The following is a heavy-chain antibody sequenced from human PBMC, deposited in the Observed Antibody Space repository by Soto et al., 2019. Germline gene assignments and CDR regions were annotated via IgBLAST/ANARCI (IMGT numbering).Heavy chain of an antibody. D-gene: IGHD1-26*01. Sequence: QVQQVESGGGLVKPGGSLRLSCAASGFTFSDYYMSWIRQAPGKGLEWVSYISSSGSTIYYADFVNGRFTISRDNAKNSLYMQMNSLRAEDTAVYYCARFSEWELILSNPVDSPLDYRGQGTLVTVSS. CDR2: ISSSGSTI. J-gene: IGHJ4*02. CDR3: ARFSEWELILSNPVDSPLDY. V-gene: IGHV3-11*01. CDR1: GFTFSDYY.